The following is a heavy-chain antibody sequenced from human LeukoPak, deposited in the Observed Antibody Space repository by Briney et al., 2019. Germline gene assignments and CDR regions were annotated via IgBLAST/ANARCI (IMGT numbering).Heavy chain of an antibody. CDR2: ISGSGGTT. D-gene: IGHD4-23*01. V-gene: IGHV3-23*01. J-gene: IGHJ4*02. CDR3: ARNYGGNSEGADY. CDR1: GFTFSNYA. Sequence: GGSLRLSCAASGFTFSNYAMSWVPQAPGKGLEWLSFISGSGGTTYNADSVKGRFTISRDNYKNTLYLQMNSLRAEDTAVYYCARNYGGNSEGADYWGQGTLVTVSS.